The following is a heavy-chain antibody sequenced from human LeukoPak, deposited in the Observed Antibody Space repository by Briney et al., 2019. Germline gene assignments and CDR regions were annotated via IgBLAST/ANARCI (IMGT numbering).Heavy chain of an antibody. CDR1: GFTFSNYS. D-gene: IGHD6-13*01. J-gene: IGHJ5*02. Sequence: GGSLRLSCVVSGFTFSNYSMNWVRQAPGKGLEWVSSISRSSSYIYYADSVKGRFTISRDNAKNSLYLQMNSLRAEDTAVYYCAREGYSLWGSNWFDPWGQGTLVTVSS. V-gene: IGHV3-21*01. CDR3: AREGYSLWGSNWFDP. CDR2: ISRSSSYI.